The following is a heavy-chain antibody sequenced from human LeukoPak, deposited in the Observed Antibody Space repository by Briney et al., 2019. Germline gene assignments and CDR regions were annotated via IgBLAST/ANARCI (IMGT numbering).Heavy chain of an antibody. Sequence: GGSLRLSCAASGFTFSTYGMHWVRQAPGRGLEWVSGISGSSGSTFYADSVEGRFTISRDNSKNTLFLEMNNLRDEDTAVYYCAKPREYYYDSSGYDYWGQGTLVTVSS. V-gene: IGHV3-23*01. J-gene: IGHJ4*02. D-gene: IGHD3-22*01. CDR3: AKPREYYYDSSGYDY. CDR1: GFTFSTYG. CDR2: ISGSSGST.